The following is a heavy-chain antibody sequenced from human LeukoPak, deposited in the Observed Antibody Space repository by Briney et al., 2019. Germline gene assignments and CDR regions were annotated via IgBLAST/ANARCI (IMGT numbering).Heavy chain of an antibody. D-gene: IGHD3-10*01. Sequence: GGSLRLSCGASGFTFHEKYAMHWVRQAPGKGLEWVSGFSLDSDNVGYADSVRGRFTVSRDRAKNSLYLQMNYLRPEDTALYFCTKDMNPGGINVWGQGTTVIVSS. V-gene: IGHV3-9*01. CDR1: GFTFHEKYA. CDR2: FSLDSDNV. CDR3: TKDMNPGGINV. J-gene: IGHJ6*02.